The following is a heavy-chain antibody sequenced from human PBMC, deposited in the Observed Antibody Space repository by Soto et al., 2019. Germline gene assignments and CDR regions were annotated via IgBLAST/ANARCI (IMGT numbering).Heavy chain of an antibody. V-gene: IGHV3-23*01. J-gene: IGHJ4*02. CDR3: AKFFVATGGGGGGPWSFKY. CDR2: ISGSGGTT. CDR1: GGTISSYC. Sequence: AGGSMIHSCASSGGTISSYCMSWVRQTPGKGLEWVSAISGSGGTTYYADSVKGRFTISRDNSMNTLFLQMNSLRAEDTAVYYWAKFFVATGGGGGGPWSFKYWGQGTLVTVSS. D-gene: IGHD3-3*01.